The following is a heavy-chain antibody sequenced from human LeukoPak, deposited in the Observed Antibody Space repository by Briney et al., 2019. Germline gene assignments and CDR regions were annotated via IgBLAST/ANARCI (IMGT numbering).Heavy chain of an antibody. Sequence: PSETLSLTCTVSGGSISSYYWSWIRQPPGKGLEWIGYIYYTGSTNYSPSLKSRVTISVDTSKNQFSLKLSSVTAEDTAVYYCARHGRSGYSIDWPALDYWCQGSLVTVSS. CDR3: ARHGRSGYSIDWPALDY. V-gene: IGHV4-59*08. D-gene: IGHD5-18*01. J-gene: IGHJ4*02. CDR1: GGSISSYY. CDR2: IYYTGST.